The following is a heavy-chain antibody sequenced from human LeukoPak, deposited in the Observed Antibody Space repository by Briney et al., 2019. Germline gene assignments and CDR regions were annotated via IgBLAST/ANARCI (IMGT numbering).Heavy chain of an antibody. CDR3: AKDLPYYYGSGSILSPVSY. CDR1: GFTFSSYA. Sequence: GGSLRLSCAASGFTFSSYAMSWVRQAPGKGLEWVSAISGSGGSTYYADSVKGWFTISRDNSKNTLYLQMNSLRAEDTAVYYCAKDLPYYYGSGSILSPVSYWGQGTLVTVSS. J-gene: IGHJ4*02. D-gene: IGHD3-10*01. V-gene: IGHV3-23*01. CDR2: ISGSGGST.